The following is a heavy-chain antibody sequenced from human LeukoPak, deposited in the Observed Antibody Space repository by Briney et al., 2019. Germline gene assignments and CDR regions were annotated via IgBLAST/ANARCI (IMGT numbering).Heavy chain of an antibody. Sequence: GRSLRLSCTASGFSFRDFVVSWVRQAPGKGLEWVSGINWNGGSTGYADSVKGRFTISRDNAKNSLYLQMNSLRAEDTALYYCARVMTFTMVRGVITTLDYYYYYMDVWGKGTTVTVSS. J-gene: IGHJ6*03. D-gene: IGHD3-10*01. CDR1: GFSFRDFV. V-gene: IGHV3-20*04. CDR2: INWNGGST. CDR3: ARVMTFTMVRGVITTLDYYYYYMDV.